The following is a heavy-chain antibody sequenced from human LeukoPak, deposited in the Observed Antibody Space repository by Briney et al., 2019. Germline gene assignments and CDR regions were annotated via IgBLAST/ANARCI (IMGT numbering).Heavy chain of an antibody. CDR2: IYPGDSDT. Sequence: GESLQISCKGSGYSFTNYWIGWVRQLPGKGLEWMGIIYPGDSDTRYSPSFQGQVTISVDKSITTAYLQWSSLKASDTAMYYCARSYFSGTYPYDYWGQGTLVTVSS. V-gene: IGHV5-51*01. J-gene: IGHJ4*02. D-gene: IGHD1-26*01. CDR3: ARSYFSGTYPYDY. CDR1: GYSFTNYW.